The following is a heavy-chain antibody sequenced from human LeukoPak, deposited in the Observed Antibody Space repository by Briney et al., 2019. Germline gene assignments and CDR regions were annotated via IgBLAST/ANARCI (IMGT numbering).Heavy chain of an antibody. D-gene: IGHD5-24*01. J-gene: IGHJ3*02. V-gene: IGHV3-23*01. Sequence: PGGSLTLSCAASGFTFSSYAMSWVRQAPGKGLEGVSAISGSGGSTYYADSVKGRFTISRGNSKHTLYLQMNSLRAEDTAVYYCAKDLAVDDPFAIWGQGTMVTVSS. CDR2: ISGSGGST. CDR3: AKDLAVDDPFAI. CDR1: GFTFSSYA.